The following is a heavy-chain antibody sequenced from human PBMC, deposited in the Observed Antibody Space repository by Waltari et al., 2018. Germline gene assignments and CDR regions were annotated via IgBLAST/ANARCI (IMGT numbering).Heavy chain of an antibody. CDR1: GFTFDDYA. D-gene: IGHD3-22*01. CDR3: LKKNDEVYDRNGLVYDAFDV. Sequence: EVQLVESGGGLVHPGRSLRLSCAASGFTFDDYAMHWLRQAPGKGRGWVAGINWNSDSIGYGDSVKGRFTISRDNARNSLYLQMNSLTTEDTAVYYCLKKNDEVYDRNGLVYDAFDVWGQGTMVTVST. CDR2: INWNSDSI. V-gene: IGHV3-9*01. J-gene: IGHJ3*01.